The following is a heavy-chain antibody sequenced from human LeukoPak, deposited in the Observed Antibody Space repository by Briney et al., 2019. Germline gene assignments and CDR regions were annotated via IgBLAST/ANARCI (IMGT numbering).Heavy chain of an antibody. CDR1: GGSISSYH. V-gene: IGHV4-59*12. Sequence: SETLSLTCTVSGGSISSYHWSWFRQAPGKGLEWIGYIYDSGSTYYNPSLKSRVTISVDTSKNQFSLKLSSVTAADTAVYYCARGETMIVAFDYWGQGTLVTVSS. J-gene: IGHJ4*02. CDR2: IYDSGST. CDR3: ARGETMIVAFDY. D-gene: IGHD3-22*01.